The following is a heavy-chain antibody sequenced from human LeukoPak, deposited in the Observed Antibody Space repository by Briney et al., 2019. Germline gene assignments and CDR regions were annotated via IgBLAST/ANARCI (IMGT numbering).Heavy chain of an antibody. J-gene: IGHJ4*02. CDR2: IYYSGST. CDR3: ASSLGSGWYVIRFDY. Sequence: PSETLSLTCTVSGGSISSSSYYWGWIRQPPGKGLEWIGSIYYSGSTYYNPSLKSRVTISVDTSKNQFSLKLSSVTAADTAVYYCASSLGSGWYVIRFDYWGQGTLVTVSS. D-gene: IGHD6-19*01. CDR1: GGSISSSSYY. V-gene: IGHV4-39*01.